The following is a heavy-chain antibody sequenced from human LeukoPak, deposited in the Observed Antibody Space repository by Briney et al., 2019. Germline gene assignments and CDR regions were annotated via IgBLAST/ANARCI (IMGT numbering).Heavy chain of an antibody. D-gene: IGHD3-16*01. J-gene: IGHJ3*02. CDR2: IIPIFGTA. Sequence: SVNVSCKASGGTFSSYAISWVRQAPGQGLGWRGGIIPIFGTANYAQKFQGRVSITADESTSTAYMELSSLRSEDTAVYYCASRPVGGRGAFDIWGQGTMVTVSS. CDR3: ASRPVGGRGAFDI. V-gene: IGHV1-69*01. CDR1: GGTFSSYA.